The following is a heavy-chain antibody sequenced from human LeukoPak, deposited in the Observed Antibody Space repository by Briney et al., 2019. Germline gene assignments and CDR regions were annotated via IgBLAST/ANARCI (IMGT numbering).Heavy chain of an antibody. J-gene: IGHJ6*03. CDR1: GGSFSGYY. D-gene: IGHD3-3*01. CDR3: ARVALEWLKPYYYYYYMDV. V-gene: IGHV4-34*01. CDR2: INHSGST. Sequence: PSETLSLTCAVYGGSFSGYYWSWIRQPPGKGLEWIGEINHSGSTNYNPSLKSRVTISVDTSKNQFSLKLSSVTAADTAVYYCARVALEWLKPYYYYYYMDVWGKGTTVTVSS.